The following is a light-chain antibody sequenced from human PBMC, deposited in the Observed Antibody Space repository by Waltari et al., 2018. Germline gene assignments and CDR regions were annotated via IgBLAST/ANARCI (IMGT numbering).Light chain of an antibody. CDR3: CSYAGTTTYV. J-gene: IGLJ1*01. CDR1: STDAGLSAL. CDR2: EVV. V-gene: IGLV2-23*02. Sequence: QSALTQPASVPGSPGQSITISCLGTSTDAGLSALVSWYQHHPGKAPKVLIYEVVKRPSGVSSRFSASKSGNTASLTISGLQADDEADYHCCSYAGTTTYVFGGGTKVTVL.